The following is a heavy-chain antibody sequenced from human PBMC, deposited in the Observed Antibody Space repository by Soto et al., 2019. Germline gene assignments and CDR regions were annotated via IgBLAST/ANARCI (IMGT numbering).Heavy chain of an antibody. J-gene: IGHJ3*02. CDR3: AKGGWCSGGSCYTAFDI. D-gene: IGHD2-15*01. CDR1: GGSISSGGYS. Sequence: QLQLQESGSGLVKPSQTLSLTCAVSGGSISSGGYSWSWIRQPPGKGLEWIGYIYHSGSTYYNPSLKRRVTVSVDRSKNPFSLKLSSVTAADTAVYYCAKGGWCSGGSCYTAFDIWGQGTMVTVSS. CDR2: IYHSGST. V-gene: IGHV4-30-2*01.